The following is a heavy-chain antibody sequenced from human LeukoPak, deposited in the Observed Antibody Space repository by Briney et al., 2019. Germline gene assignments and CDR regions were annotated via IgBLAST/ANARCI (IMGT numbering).Heavy chain of an antibody. CDR2: IYYSGST. CDR1: GGSISSYY. V-gene: IGHV4-59*01. CDR3: ARDVGYYFDY. Sequence: SETLSLXCTVSGGSISSYYWSWIRQPPGKGLEWIGYIYYSGSTNYNPSLKSRVTISVDTSKNQFSLKLSSVTAADTAVYYCARDVGYYFDYWGQGTLVTVSS. J-gene: IGHJ4*02.